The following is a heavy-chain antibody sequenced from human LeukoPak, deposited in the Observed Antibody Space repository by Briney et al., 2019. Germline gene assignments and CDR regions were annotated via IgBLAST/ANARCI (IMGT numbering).Heavy chain of an antibody. CDR2: ISGSGGST. CDR3: ARGDILTGYPNWFDP. Sequence: GGSLRLSCAASGFTFSSYAMSWVRQAPGKGLEWVSAISGSGGSTYYADSVKGRFTISRDNAKNSLYLQMNSLRAEDTALYYCARGDILTGYPNWFDPWGQGTLVTVSS. CDR1: GFTFSSYA. D-gene: IGHD3-9*01. J-gene: IGHJ5*02. V-gene: IGHV3-23*01.